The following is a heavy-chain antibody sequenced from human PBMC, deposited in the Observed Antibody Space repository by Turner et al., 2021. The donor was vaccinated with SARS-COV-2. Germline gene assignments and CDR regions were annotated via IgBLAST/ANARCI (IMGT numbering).Heavy chain of an antibody. D-gene: IGHD6-19*01. Sequence: QVQLVQSGAEVTTPGASVKVSCKVSGYTLTELSMHWVRQAPGKGLEWMGGFEHEDGETIYAQKFQGRVTMTEETSTDTAYMELSSLRSEDTAVYYCAAGSAVAGTPQFYSYYYGMDVWGQGTTVTVSS. CDR1: GYTLTELS. V-gene: IGHV1-24*01. J-gene: IGHJ6*02. CDR2: FEHEDGET. CDR3: AAGSAVAGTPQFYSYYYGMDV.